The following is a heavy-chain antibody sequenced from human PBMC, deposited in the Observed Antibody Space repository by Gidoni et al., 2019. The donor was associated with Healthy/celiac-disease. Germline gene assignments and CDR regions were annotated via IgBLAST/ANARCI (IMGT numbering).Heavy chain of an antibody. V-gene: IGHV3-23*01. D-gene: IGHD3-10*01. J-gene: IGHJ4*02. Sequence: EGPLLASGGGLVQPGASLRLSCSASRFTFSSYAMSWVRQAPGKGPELVAAISGSGGSTYYADSVKGRFTISRDNSKNTLYLQMNSLRAEDTAVYYCAPTPGEYYFDYWGQGTLVTVSS. CDR1: RFTFSSYA. CDR3: APTPGEYYFDY. CDR2: ISGSGGST.